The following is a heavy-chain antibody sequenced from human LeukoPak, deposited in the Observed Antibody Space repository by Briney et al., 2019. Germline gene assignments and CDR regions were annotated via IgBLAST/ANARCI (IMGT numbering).Heavy chain of an antibody. Sequence: SQTLSLTCTVSGGSISSGDYYWSWIRQPPGKGLEWIGYIYYSGSTYYNPSLKSRVTIPVDTSKNQFSLKLSSVTAAGTAVYYCARDGLYYFDYWGQGTLVTVSS. D-gene: IGHD6-19*01. CDR3: ARDGLYYFDY. CDR1: GGSISSGDYY. J-gene: IGHJ4*02. V-gene: IGHV4-30-4*08. CDR2: IYYSGST.